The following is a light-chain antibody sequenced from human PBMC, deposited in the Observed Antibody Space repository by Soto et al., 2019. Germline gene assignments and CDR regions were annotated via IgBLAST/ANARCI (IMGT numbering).Light chain of an antibody. CDR2: AAS. Sequence: IQMTQSPSTLSASVGDRVTITCRASQGISSYLAWYQQKPGKAPKLLIYAASTLQSGVPSRFSGSGSGTDFTLTISCLQSEDFATYYCQQYYSYPPRTFGQGTKVDIK. CDR1: QGISSY. CDR3: QQYYSYPPRT. J-gene: IGKJ1*01. V-gene: IGKV1-8*01.